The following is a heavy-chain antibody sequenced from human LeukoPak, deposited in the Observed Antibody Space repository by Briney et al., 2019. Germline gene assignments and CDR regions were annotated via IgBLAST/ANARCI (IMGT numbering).Heavy chain of an antibody. V-gene: IGHV4-34*01. CDR2: INHSGST. CDR1: GGSFSGYY. Sequence: PSETLSLTCAVYGGSFSGYYWSWIRQPPGKGLEWIGEINHSGSTNYNPSLKSRVTISVDTSKNQFSLKLSSVTAADTAVYYCARGRTLPLYYYGSGSYPHGNNWFDPWGQGTLVTVSS. CDR3: ARGRTLPLYYYGSGSYPHGNNWFDP. J-gene: IGHJ5*02. D-gene: IGHD3-10*01.